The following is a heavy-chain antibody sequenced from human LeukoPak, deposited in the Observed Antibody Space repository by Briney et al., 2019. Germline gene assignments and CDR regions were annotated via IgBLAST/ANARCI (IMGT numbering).Heavy chain of an antibody. CDR3: ARDIRSSLHY. Sequence: PGRSLRLSCAASGFTFDDYAMHWVRQAPGKGLEWVAVIWYDGSNKYYADSVKGRFTISRDNSKNTLYLQMNSLRAEDTAVYYCARDIRSSLHYWGQGTLVTVSS. CDR2: IWYDGSNK. V-gene: IGHV3-33*08. J-gene: IGHJ4*02. CDR1: GFTFDDYA. D-gene: IGHD3-10*01.